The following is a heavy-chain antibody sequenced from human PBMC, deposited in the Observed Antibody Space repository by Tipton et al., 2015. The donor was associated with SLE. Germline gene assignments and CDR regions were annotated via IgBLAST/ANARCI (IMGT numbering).Heavy chain of an antibody. CDR2: ISASGYTI. Sequence: SLRLSCVVSGFIFSSYGMNWVRQAPGKGPEWVSYISASGYTIYYADSVKGRFTISRDNAKNSLNLQMDSLRAEDTAVYYCVRDPRYCSGGDCYSGGLDYWGQGTPVTVSS. V-gene: IGHV3-48*03. D-gene: IGHD2-15*01. J-gene: IGHJ4*02. CDR1: GFIFSSYG. CDR3: VRDPRYCSGGDCYSGGLDY.